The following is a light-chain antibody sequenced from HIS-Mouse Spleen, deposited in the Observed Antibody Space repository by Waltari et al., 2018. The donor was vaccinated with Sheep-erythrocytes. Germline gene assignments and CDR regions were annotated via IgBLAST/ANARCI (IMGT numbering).Light chain of an antibody. J-gene: IGKJ4*01. Sequence: DIQMTQSPSSLSASVGARVTIPCRASQSISSYLNWYQQKPGKAPKLLIYAASSLQSGVPSRFSGSGSATDFTLTISSLQPEDFATYYCQQSYSTPPLTFGGGTKVEIK. CDR2: AAS. CDR3: QQSYSTPPLT. V-gene: IGKV1-39*01. CDR1: QSISSY.